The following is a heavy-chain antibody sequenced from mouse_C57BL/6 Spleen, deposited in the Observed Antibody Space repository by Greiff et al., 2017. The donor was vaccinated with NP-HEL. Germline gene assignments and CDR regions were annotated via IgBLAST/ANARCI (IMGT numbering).Heavy chain of an antibody. V-gene: IGHV1-64*01. D-gene: IGHD1-1*01. Sequence: VQLQQPGAELVKPGASVKLSCKASGYTFTSYWMHWVKPRPGQGLEWIGMIHPNSGSTNYNEKFKSKATLTVDKSSSTAYMQLSSLTSEDSAVYYCARDYGSSSYAMDYWGQGTSVTVSS. CDR2: IHPNSGST. J-gene: IGHJ4*01. CDR1: GYTFTSYW. CDR3: ARDYGSSSYAMDY.